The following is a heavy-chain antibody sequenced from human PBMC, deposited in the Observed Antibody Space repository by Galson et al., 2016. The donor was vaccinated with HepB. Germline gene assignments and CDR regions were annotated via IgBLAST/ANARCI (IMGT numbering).Heavy chain of an antibody. CDR3: ARATGVAGLAFDI. Sequence: SLRLSCAGSGFTFEDYAMHWVRQVPGKGLEWVSGVRGDSSSEAYVDSVRGRFTVSRDNARNSLYLQMNSLRAEDTAVYFCARATGVAGLAFDIWGRGTMVTVSS. D-gene: IGHD3-10*01. V-gene: IGHV3-9*01. J-gene: IGHJ3*02. CDR2: VRGDSSSE. CDR1: GFTFEDYA.